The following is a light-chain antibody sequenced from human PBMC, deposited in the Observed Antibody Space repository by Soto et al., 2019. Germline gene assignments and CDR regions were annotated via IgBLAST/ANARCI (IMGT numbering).Light chain of an antibody. CDR3: TSYAGSNNFWV. CDR2: EVS. V-gene: IGLV2-8*01. CDR1: TGDIGVYKS. J-gene: IGLJ3*02. Sequence: QSALTQPPSASGSPGQSVTISCTGTTGDIGVYKSVSWYQQHPGKAPKLMIYEVSKRPSGVPDRFSGSTSGNTASLTVSGLQAEDEADYYCTSYAGSNNFWVFGGGTKLTVL.